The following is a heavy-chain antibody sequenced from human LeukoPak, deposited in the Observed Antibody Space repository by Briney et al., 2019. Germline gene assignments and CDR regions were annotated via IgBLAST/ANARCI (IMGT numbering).Heavy chain of an antibody. CDR3: VKTARGLDS. D-gene: IGHD5-18*01. J-gene: IGHJ5*01. CDR2: ISGSGTDI. Sequence: GGSLRLSCGASGFTFSGSYMSWLRQAPGKGLECLSYISGSGTDINYADSVRGRFTISRDNAKNLLYLQMNDLRLGDTAVYYCVKTARGLDSWGQGTLVTVSS. CDR1: GFTFSGSY. V-gene: IGHV3-11*04.